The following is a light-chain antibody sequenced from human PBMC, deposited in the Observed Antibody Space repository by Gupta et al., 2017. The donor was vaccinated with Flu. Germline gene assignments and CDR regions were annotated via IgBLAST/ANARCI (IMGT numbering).Light chain of an antibody. CDR1: QSISSW. J-gene: IGKJ1*01. CDR3: QHEDNSSWT. Sequence: PSTLSASVGDRVTITCRASQSISSWLAWYQQKPGKAPRLLIYKASTVKSGVPSMFSGSGSGTEFTLTISSLQPDDSATYYCQHEDNSSWTFGQGTMVEI. CDR2: KAS. V-gene: IGKV1-5*03.